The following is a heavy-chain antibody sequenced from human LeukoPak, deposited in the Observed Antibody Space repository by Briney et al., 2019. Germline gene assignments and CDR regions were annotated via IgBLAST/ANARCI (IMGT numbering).Heavy chain of an antibody. J-gene: IGHJ4*02. V-gene: IGHV1-2*02. CDR2: ISPNSGVT. CDR1: GYIFTTYF. CDR3: AKDDVPQSPLGDLSPWGVFDY. Sequence: GASVKVSCKASGYIFTTYFIHWVRQAPGQGLEWMGWISPNSGVTHSSQKFQGRVTMTRDTSINTAYMELSSLTSDDTAFYYCAKDDVPQSPLGDLSPWGVFDYWGQGTLVTVSS. D-gene: IGHD3-16*02.